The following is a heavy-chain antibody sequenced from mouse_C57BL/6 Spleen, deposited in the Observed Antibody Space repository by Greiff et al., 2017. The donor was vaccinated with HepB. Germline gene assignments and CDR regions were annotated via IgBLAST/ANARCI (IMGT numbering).Heavy chain of an antibody. CDR1: GFSLTSYG. CDR2: IWSGGST. D-gene: IGHD2-12*01. Sequence: VKLEESGPGLVQPSQSLSITCTVSGFSLTSYGVHWVRQSPGKGLEWLGVIWSGGSTDYNAAFISRLSISKDNSKSQVFFKMNSLQADDTAIYYCARMGEYDDVYAMDYWGQGTSVTVSS. J-gene: IGHJ4*01. CDR3: ARMGEYDDVYAMDY. V-gene: IGHV2-2*01.